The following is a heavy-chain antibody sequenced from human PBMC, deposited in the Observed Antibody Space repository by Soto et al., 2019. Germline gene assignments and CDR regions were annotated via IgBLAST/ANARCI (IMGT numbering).Heavy chain of an antibody. V-gene: IGHV4-30-2*01. CDR1: GGSISSGGYS. CDR3: ARVDYGDGKWFDP. Sequence: QLQLQESGSGLVKTSQTLSLTCAVSGGSISSGGYSWSWIRQPPGKGLEWIGYIYQSGSTYYNPSLRSRVTISADRSKNQFSLKLSSVTAADTAVYYCARVDYGDGKWFDPWGQGTLVTVSS. CDR2: IYQSGST. J-gene: IGHJ5*02. D-gene: IGHD4-17*01.